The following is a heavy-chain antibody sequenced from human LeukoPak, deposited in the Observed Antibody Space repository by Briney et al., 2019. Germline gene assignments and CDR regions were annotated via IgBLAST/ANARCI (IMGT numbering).Heavy chain of an antibody. CDR3: ARDWSGSFRHDAFDI. V-gene: IGHV1-18*01. J-gene: IGHJ3*02. Sequence: ASVKVSCKASGYTFTSYGISWVRQAPGQGLEWMGWISAYNGNTNYAQKLQGRVTMTTDTSTSTAYMELRSLRSDDTAVYYCARDWSGSFRHDAFDIWGQGTMVTVSS. D-gene: IGHD1-26*01. CDR2: ISAYNGNT. CDR1: GYTFTSYG.